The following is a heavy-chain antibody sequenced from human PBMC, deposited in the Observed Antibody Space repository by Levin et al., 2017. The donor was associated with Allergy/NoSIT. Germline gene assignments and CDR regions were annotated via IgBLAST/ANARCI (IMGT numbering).Heavy chain of an antibody. J-gene: IGHJ4*02. Sequence: KVSCAASGFTFSGSAMHWVRQASGKGLEWVGRIRSKANSYATAYAASVKGRFTIDSEESRKTAQLQRNSLETEDTAVYYCTSLACSSTSCAYWGQGTQVSVSS. V-gene: IGHV3-73*01. CDR1: GFTFSGSA. CDR3: TSLACSSTSCAY. CDR2: IRSKANSYAT. D-gene: IGHD2-2*01.